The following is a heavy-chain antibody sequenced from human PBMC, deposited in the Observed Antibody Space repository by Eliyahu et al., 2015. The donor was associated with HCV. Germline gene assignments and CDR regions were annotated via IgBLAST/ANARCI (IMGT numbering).Heavy chain of an antibody. V-gene: IGHV3-23*01. Sequence: GGLVRPGGSLRPSCAASGFTFNIYAMTWVRQAPGKGLEWVSGISADRGSRTYYADSVKGRLTISRDNSKNALFLQIYSLRAEDTAVYYCATRRVTSDWYEGHPGHYFDYWGRGTLVTVSS. J-gene: IGHJ4*02. CDR1: GFTFNIYA. CDR3: ATRRVTSDWYEGHPGHYFDY. CDR2: ISADRGSRT. D-gene: IGHD6-19*01.